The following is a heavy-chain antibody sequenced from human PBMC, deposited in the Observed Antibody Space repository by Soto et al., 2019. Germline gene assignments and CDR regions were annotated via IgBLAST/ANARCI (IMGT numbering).Heavy chain of an antibody. CDR2: ISSSSSYI. Sequence: GGSLRLSCAASGFTFSSCSMNWVRQAPGKGLEWVSSISSSSSYIYYADSVKGRFTISRDNAKNSLYLQMNSLRAEDTAVYYCARGSPEGIEFDPWGQGTLVTVSS. CDR3: ARGSPEGIEFDP. V-gene: IGHV3-21*01. J-gene: IGHJ5*02. D-gene: IGHD6-13*01. CDR1: GFTFSSCS.